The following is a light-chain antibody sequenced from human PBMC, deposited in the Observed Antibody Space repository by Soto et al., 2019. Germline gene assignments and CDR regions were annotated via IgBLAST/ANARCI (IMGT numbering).Light chain of an antibody. V-gene: IGLV1-47*01. CDR2: RNN. CDR1: SPKNGSNY. CDR3: AAWDDSVSANFV. Sequence: QSVLTQPPSASGTPGQRVTISCSGSSPKNGSNYVYWYQQLPGTAPKLLIYRNNQRPSGVPDRFSGSKSGTSASLAITELRSEDEADYYCAAWDDSVSANFVFGNGTKGTVL. J-gene: IGLJ1*01.